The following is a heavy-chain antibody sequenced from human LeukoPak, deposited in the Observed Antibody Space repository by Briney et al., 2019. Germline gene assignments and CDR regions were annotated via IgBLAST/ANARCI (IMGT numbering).Heavy chain of an antibody. CDR3: ARVGYNWNLWFDF. V-gene: IGHV4-38-2*02. J-gene: IGHJ3*01. CDR1: GYSMSSGYY. CDR2: IFHSGNS. Sequence: SETLSLTCTVSGYSMSSGYYWGWIRQPPGRGLQWIGSIFHSGNSYYNPSLKSRVTISVDTSKNQFSLKVNSVTAADTAVYYCARVGYNWNLWFDFWGQGTTVTVSS. D-gene: IGHD1-7*01.